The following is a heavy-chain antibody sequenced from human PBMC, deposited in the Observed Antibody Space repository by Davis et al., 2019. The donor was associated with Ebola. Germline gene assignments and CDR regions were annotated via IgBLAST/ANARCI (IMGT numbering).Heavy chain of an antibody. Sequence: MPSETLSLTCAVSGGSISSSNWWSWVRQPPGKGLEWIGEIYHSGSTNYNPSLKSRVTISVDKSKNQFSLQLNSVTPEDTAVYYCARGVVGVYLDAFDIWGQGTMVTVSS. CDR1: GGSISSSNW. J-gene: IGHJ3*02. CDR2: IYHSGST. CDR3: ARGVVGVYLDAFDI. D-gene: IGHD2-8*02. V-gene: IGHV4-4*02.